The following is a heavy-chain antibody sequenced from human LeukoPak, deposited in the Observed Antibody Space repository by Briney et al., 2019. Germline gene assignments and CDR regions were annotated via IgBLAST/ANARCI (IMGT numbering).Heavy chain of an antibody. Sequence: PSQTLSLTCAVSGGAISSVDYYWRWIRQPPGKGLEWIGYIYYSGSTYYNPSLKSRVTISVDTSKNQFSLKLSSVTAADTAVYYCARDDSVVTGFDIWRQGTMVTVSS. CDR2: IYYSGST. D-gene: IGHD4-23*01. J-gene: IGHJ3*02. CDR1: GGAISSVDYY. CDR3: ARDDSVVTGFDI. V-gene: IGHV4-30-4*01.